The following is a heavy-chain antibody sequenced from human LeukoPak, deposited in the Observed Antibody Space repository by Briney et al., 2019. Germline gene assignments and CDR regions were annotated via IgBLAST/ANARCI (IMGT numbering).Heavy chain of an antibody. CDR1: GFTFSSYA. J-gene: IGHJ4*02. D-gene: IGHD5-24*01. CDR2: ISGSGGST. CDR3: AKDISTVEMATMAEY. Sequence: GGSLRLSCAASGFTFSSYAMSWVRQAPGKGLEWVSAISGSGGSTYHADSVKGRFTISRDNSKNTLYLQMNSLRAEDTAVYYCAKDISTVEMATMAEYWGQGTLVTVSS. V-gene: IGHV3-23*01.